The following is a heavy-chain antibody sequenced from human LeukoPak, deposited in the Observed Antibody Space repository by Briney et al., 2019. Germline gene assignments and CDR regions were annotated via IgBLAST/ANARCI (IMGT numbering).Heavy chain of an antibody. CDR2: IYYNDDK. CDR1: DFSLSTPGMG. V-gene: IGHV2-5*01. CDR3: AHLAVTIDWRSYFDY. Sequence: SGPTLVNPTQTLTLTCTFSDFSLSTPGMGVGWIRQPPGKALEWLAFIYYNDDKRYSPSLRSGLTITRDTSKNQVVLAMTNMDPVDTATYYCAHLAVTIDWRSYFDYWGQGALVTVSS. D-gene: IGHD3-9*01. J-gene: IGHJ4*02.